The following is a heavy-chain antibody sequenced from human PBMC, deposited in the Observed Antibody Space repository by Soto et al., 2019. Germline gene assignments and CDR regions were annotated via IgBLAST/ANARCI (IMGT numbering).Heavy chain of an antibody. CDR2: IYPGDSDT. D-gene: IGHD6-6*01. V-gene: IGHV5-51*01. Sequence: PXESLKISFQGSGYSFTSYWIGWVRRVPGKGLEWMGIIYPGDSDTRYSPSFQGQVTISADKSISTAYLQWSSLKASDTAMYYCARRYSSSPYAFDIWGQGTMVT. J-gene: IGHJ3*02. CDR3: ARRYSSSPYAFDI. CDR1: GYSFTSYW.